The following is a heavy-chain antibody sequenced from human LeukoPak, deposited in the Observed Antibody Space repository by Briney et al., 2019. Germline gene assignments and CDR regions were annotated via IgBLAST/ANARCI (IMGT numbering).Heavy chain of an antibody. CDR2: ISGSGGST. D-gene: IGHD3-22*01. CDR3: ARDSSYYYDSSGQIDY. J-gene: IGHJ4*02. Sequence: QPGGSLRLSCAASGFSFRDFSMHWVRQVPGKGLEWVSLISGSGGSTSYADSVKGRFTISRDISKNTLYLQMNSLRAEDTAVYYCARDSSYYYDSSGQIDYWGQGTLVTVSS. V-gene: IGHV3-23*01. CDR1: GFSFRDFS.